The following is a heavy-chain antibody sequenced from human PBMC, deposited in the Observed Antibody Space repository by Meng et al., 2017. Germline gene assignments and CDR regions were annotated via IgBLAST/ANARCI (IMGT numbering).Heavy chain of an antibody. V-gene: IGHV1-69*05. CDR2: IIPIFGTA. D-gene: IGHD6-13*01. CDR3: ARRGSSWYSTPYYYYYGMDV. J-gene: IGHJ6*02. Sequence: SVKVSCKASGYTFTSYDINWVRQAPGQGLEWMGGIIPIFGTANYAQKFQGRVTITTDESTSTAYMELSSLRAEDTAVYYCARRGSSWYSTPYYYYYGMDVWGQGTTVTVSS. CDR1: GYTFTSYD.